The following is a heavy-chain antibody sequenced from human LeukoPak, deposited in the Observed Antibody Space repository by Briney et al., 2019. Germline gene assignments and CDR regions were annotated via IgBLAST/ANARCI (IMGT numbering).Heavy chain of an antibody. CDR3: ARDIGSITWSNWFDP. CDR2: TFYRSKLYN. Sequence: SQTLSLTCAISGDSVSSNSVACNWIRQSPSRGLEWLVRTFYRSKLYNEYAVYVRSRINIHPDASTTQFSLQLNSVTPEDTAVYYCARDIGSITWSNWFDPWGQGILVTVSS. CDR1: GDSVSSNSVA. V-gene: IGHV6-1*01. D-gene: IGHD6-13*01. J-gene: IGHJ5*02.